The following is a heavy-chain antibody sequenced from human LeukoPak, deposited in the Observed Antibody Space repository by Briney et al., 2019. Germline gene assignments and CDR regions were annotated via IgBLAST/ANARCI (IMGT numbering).Heavy chain of an antibody. CDR3: ARVSRDWLQYWYFDL. D-gene: IGHD3/OR15-3a*01. CDR2: IKQDGSEK. Sequence: GGSLRLSCAASGFTFSSYWMSWVRQAPGKGLEWVANIKQDGSEKYYVDSVKGRFTISRDNAKNSLYLQMNSLRTEDTAVYYCARVSRDWLQYWYFDLWGRGTLVTVSS. J-gene: IGHJ2*01. V-gene: IGHV3-7*01. CDR1: GFTFSSYW.